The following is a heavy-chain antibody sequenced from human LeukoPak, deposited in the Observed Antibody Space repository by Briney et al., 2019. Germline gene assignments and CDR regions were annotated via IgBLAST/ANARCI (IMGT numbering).Heavy chain of an antibody. J-gene: IGHJ1*01. D-gene: IGHD2-2*01. CDR2: IIPIFGTA. Sequence: SVKVSYKASGGTFSSYAISWVRQAPGQGLEWMGGIIPIFGTANYAQKFQGRVTITADESTSTAYMELSSLRSEDTAVYYCASTDCSSTSCYVGEYFQHWGQGTLVTVSS. CDR3: ASTDCSSTSCYVGEYFQH. CDR1: GGTFSSYA. V-gene: IGHV1-69*13.